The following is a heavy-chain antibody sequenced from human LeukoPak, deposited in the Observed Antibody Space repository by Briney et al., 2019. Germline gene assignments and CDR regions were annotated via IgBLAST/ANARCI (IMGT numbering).Heavy chain of an antibody. CDR3: ARVYAYSKTPGDY. CDR1: GYTFTGYY. CDR2: INPNSGGT. J-gene: IGHJ4*02. Sequence: ASVKVSCKASGYTFTGYYMHWVRQAPGQGLEWMGWINPNSGGTNYAQKFQGRVTMTRDTSISTAYMELSRLRSDDTAVYYCARVYAYSKTPGDYWGQGTLVTVSS. V-gene: IGHV1-2*02. D-gene: IGHD4-11*01.